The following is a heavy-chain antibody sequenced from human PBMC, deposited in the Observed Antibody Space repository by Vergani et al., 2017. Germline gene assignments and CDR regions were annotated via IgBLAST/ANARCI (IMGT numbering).Heavy chain of an antibody. J-gene: IGHJ4*02. Sequence: EVQFVQSGAEVRKPGESLKISCKTSGYYFATTWIGWVRQTPGKGLEWMGLIWPDYSDTRYSPSYQGQVTNSAANSITTAYLQWASLKASDTASYYCVTHSAVVDIWVQGTLITVSS. CDR1: GYYFATTW. V-gene: IGHV5-51*03. D-gene: IGHD4-23*01. CDR3: VTHSAVVDI. CDR2: IWPDYSDT.